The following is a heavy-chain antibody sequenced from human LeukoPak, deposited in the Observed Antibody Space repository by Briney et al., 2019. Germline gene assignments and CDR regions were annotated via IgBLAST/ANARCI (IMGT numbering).Heavy chain of an antibody. V-gene: IGHV1-18*03. Sequence: ASVRVSCKTSGYTFSRYDINWVRQAPGKGLEWMGWISAYNGNTNYAQKLQGRVTMTTDTSTSTAYMELRSLRSEDMAVYYCVIRIPGNDYWGQGTRVTVSS. J-gene: IGHJ4*02. CDR2: ISAYNGNT. CDR1: GYTFSRYD. D-gene: IGHD1-14*01. CDR3: VIRIPGNDY.